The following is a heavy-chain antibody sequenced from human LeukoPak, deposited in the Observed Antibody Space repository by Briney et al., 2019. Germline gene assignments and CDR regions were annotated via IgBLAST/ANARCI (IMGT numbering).Heavy chain of an antibody. CDR2: IKSKTDGGTT. D-gene: IGHD4-11*01. CDR3: TTLNPTVTKGVYYYYYMDV. CDR1: GFTFSNAW. Sequence: GGSLRLSCAASGFTFSNAWMSWVRQAPGKGLEWVGRIKSKTDGGTTDYAAPVKGRFTISRDDSKNTLYLQMNSLKTEDTAVYYCTTLNPTVTKGVYYYYYMDVWGKGTTVTVSS. V-gene: IGHV3-15*01. J-gene: IGHJ6*03.